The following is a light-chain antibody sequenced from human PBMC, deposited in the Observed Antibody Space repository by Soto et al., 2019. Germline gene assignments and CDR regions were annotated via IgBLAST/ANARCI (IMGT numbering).Light chain of an antibody. Sequence: ILMTQSPSTLSVSQGERATLSCRASQSIGNRLAWYQQKPGQAPRLLMYGASTRATGIPGRFSGSGSGTEFTLTISSLQSEDSAVYSCQQYDNWPQTFGQGTKVDIK. CDR2: GAS. J-gene: IGKJ1*01. CDR1: QSIGNR. CDR3: QQYDNWPQT. V-gene: IGKV3-15*01.